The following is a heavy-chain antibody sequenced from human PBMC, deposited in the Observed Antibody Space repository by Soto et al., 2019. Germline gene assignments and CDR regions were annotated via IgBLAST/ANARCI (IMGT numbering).Heavy chain of an antibody. Sequence: GGSLRLSCAASGFTFSSYAMSWVRQAPGKGLEWVSAISGSGGSTYYADSVKGRFTISRDNSKNTLYLQMNSLRAEDTAVYYCAKDSYDYGGNGYYFDYWGQGTLVTVSS. CDR3: AKDSYDYGGNGYYFDY. D-gene: IGHD4-17*01. J-gene: IGHJ4*02. CDR2: ISGSGGST. V-gene: IGHV3-23*01. CDR1: GFTFSSYA.